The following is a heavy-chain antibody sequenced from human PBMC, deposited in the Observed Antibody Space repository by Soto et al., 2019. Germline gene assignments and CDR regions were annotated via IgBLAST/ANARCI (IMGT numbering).Heavy chain of an antibody. CDR1: GFTFSSYE. J-gene: IGHJ6*02. CDR3: ARAKYYYDSSDFPLDGLDV. V-gene: IGHV3-48*03. D-gene: IGHD3-22*01. Sequence: LRLSCAASGFTFSSYEMNWVRQAPGKGLEWVSYINNRGTTTYYADSGKGRFTISRDNAKNSLYLQMNSLRVEDTAVYYCARAKYYYDSSDFPLDGLDVWGQGTTVTVS. CDR2: INNRGTTT.